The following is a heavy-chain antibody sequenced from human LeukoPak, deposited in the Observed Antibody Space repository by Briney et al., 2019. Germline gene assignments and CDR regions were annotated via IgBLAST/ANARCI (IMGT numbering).Heavy chain of an antibody. CDR2: IKEDGSEI. J-gene: IGHJ4*02. CDR1: GFTFSNYY. D-gene: IGHD6-25*01. V-gene: IGHV3-7*03. CDR3: AKGGTSGPPYYFDY. Sequence: GGSLRLSFAASGFTFSNYYMNWVRQAPGKGLEWVANIKEDGSEIYYVDVVKGRFTISRDNSKNSLYLQMNSLRTEDTALYYCAKGGTSGPPYYFDYWGQGTLVTVSS.